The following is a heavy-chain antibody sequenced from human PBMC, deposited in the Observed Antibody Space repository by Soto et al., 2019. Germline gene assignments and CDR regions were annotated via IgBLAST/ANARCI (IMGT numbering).Heavy chain of an antibody. Sequence: QVKLVQSGAEVKKPGASVKVSCKASGYTFTSYAMHWVRQAPGQRLEWMGWINAGNGNTKYSQKFQGRVTITRDTSASTAYMELSSLRSEDTAVYYCAKDQAGDSSSWHDAFDIWGQGTMVTVSS. D-gene: IGHD6-13*01. V-gene: IGHV1-3*01. CDR2: INAGNGNT. CDR1: GYTFTSYA. CDR3: AKDQAGDSSSWHDAFDI. J-gene: IGHJ3*02.